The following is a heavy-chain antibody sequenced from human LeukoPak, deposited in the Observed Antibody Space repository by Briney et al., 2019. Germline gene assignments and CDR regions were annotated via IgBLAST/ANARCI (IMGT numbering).Heavy chain of an antibody. J-gene: IGHJ4*02. CDR3: ARAPPYYYDSSGEMDY. Sequence: GGSLRLSCAASGFTFSSYSMTWVRQAPGKGLEWVSYISSSSTTIHYADSVKGRFTISRDNAKNSLYLQMNSLRGEDTAVYYCARAPPYYYDSSGEMDYWGQGTLVTVSS. V-gene: IGHV3-48*01. CDR2: ISSSSTTI. D-gene: IGHD3-22*01. CDR1: GFTFSSYS.